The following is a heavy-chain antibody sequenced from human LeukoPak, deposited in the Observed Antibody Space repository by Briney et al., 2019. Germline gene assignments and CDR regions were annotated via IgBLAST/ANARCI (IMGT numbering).Heavy chain of an antibody. V-gene: IGHV3-23*01. J-gene: IGHJ4*02. D-gene: IGHD3-9*01. CDR1: GFTFSSYA. Sequence: GGSLRLSCAAPGFTFSSYAMSWVRQAPGKGLGGVSAISGSGGSTYYADSVKGRFTISRDNSKNTLYLQMNSLRAEDTAVYYCAKDRKLRYFDWLLYFDYWGQGTLVTVSS. CDR3: AKDRKLRYFDWLLYFDY. CDR2: ISGSGGST.